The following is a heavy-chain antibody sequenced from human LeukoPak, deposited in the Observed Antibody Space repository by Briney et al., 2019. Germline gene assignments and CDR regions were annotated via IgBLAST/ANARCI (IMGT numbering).Heavy chain of an antibody. CDR1: GFTFSNYW. CDR3: ASADGGMDV. CDR2: IKTDGSYT. V-gene: IGHV3-74*01. D-gene: IGHD2-15*01. J-gene: IGHJ6*02. Sequence: GGSLRLSCAASGFTFSNYWMHWVRQAPGKGLVWVSRIKTDGSYTDYADSVKGRFTISRDNAKNTLYLQMNSLRAEDTGMYYCASADGGMDVWGQGTTVTVSS.